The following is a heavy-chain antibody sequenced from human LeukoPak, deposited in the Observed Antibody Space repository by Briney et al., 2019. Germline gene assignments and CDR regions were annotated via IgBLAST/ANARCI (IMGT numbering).Heavy chain of an antibody. Sequence: PSETLSLTCAVYGGSFSGYYWSWIRQPPGKGLEWIGKINHSGSTNYNPSLKSRVTISVDTSKSQFSLRLSSVTAADTAVYYCARGLDGYNYNYWGQGTLVTVSS. D-gene: IGHD5-24*01. V-gene: IGHV4-34*01. J-gene: IGHJ4*02. CDR3: ARGLDGYNYNY. CDR1: GGSFSGYY. CDR2: INHSGST.